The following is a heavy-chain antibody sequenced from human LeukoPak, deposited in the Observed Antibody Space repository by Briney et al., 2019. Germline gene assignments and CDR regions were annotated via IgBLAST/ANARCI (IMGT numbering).Heavy chain of an antibody. J-gene: IGHJ1*01. CDR1: GFTFSNAW. Sequence: GGSLRLSCAASGFTFSNAWMSWVRQAPGKGLEWVSAISGSGGSTYYADSVKGRFTISRDNSKNTLYLQMNSLRAEDTAVYYCAKGESLLPNEYFQHWGQGTLVTVS. CDR2: ISGSGGST. D-gene: IGHD1-26*01. CDR3: AKGESLLPNEYFQH. V-gene: IGHV3-23*01.